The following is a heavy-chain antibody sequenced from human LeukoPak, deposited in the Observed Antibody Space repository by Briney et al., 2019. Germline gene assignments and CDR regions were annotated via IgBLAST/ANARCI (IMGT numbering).Heavy chain of an antibody. D-gene: IGHD3-10*01. V-gene: IGHV3-23*01. CDR2: ISGSGGST. CDR3: AKSMVRGVSRDY. Sequence: GGSLRLSCAASGFTFSSYAMSWVRQAPGKGLEWVSAISGSGGSTYYADSVKGRFTISRDNSKDTLYLQMNSLRAEDTAVYYCAKSMVRGVSRDYWGQGTLVTVSS. J-gene: IGHJ4*02. CDR1: GFTFSSYA.